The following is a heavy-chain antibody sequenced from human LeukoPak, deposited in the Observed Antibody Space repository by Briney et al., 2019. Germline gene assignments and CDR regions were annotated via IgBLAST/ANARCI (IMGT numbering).Heavy chain of an antibody. D-gene: IGHD2-21*01. CDR3: ARSIHPRGREDI. CDR2: IYSGGST. Sequence: GGSLRLSCAASGFTVSDNYMSWVRQAPGKGLEWVSVIYSGGSTYYADSVKGRFTISRDNSKNTLYLQMNSLRAEDTAVYYCARSIHPRGREDIWGQGTMVTVSS. J-gene: IGHJ3*02. CDR1: GFTVSDNY. V-gene: IGHV3-53*01.